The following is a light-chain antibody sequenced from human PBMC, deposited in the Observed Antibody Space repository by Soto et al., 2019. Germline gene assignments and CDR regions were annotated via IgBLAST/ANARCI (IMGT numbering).Light chain of an antibody. V-gene: IGLV1-47*02. CDR2: SNA. CDR3: AAWDDSLSACV. Sequence: QSVLTQPPSASGTPGQRVTISCSGSSSNIGTNFVYWYQQLPGTAPKLLIFSNAQRPSGVPDRFSGSRSGTSASLAISGLRSEDEADYYCAAWDDSLSACVFGGGTKLTVL. J-gene: IGLJ3*02. CDR1: SSNIGTNF.